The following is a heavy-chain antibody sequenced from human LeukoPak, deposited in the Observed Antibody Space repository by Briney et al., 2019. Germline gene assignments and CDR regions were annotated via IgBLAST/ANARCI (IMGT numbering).Heavy chain of an antibody. CDR3: ARSPAGANYYLDV. V-gene: IGHV3-48*03. D-gene: IGHD1-14*01. CDR1: GFTFTSYE. J-gene: IGHJ6*03. CDR2: ISSSGSTT. Sequence: GGSLRLSCAASGFTFTSYEMNWVRQAPGKGLEWVSYISSSGSTTYYADSMKGRFTISRDNAKNSLYLQMNSLRAEDTAVYYCARSPAGANYYLDVWGKGATVTISS.